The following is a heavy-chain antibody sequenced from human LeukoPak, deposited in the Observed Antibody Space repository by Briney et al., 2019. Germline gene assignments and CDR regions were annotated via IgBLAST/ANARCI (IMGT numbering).Heavy chain of an antibody. CDR1: GFTFSSYW. CDR3: ARDWSYYYDSSGYYPLFDY. J-gene: IGHJ4*02. D-gene: IGHD3-22*01. Sequence: GGSLRLSCAASGFTFSSYWMSWVRQAPGKGLEWVANIKQDGSEKYYVDSVKGRFTISRDNAKNSLYLQMNSLRAEDTAVYYCARDWSYYYDSSGYYPLFDYWGQGTLVTVSS. V-gene: IGHV3-7*01. CDR2: IKQDGSEK.